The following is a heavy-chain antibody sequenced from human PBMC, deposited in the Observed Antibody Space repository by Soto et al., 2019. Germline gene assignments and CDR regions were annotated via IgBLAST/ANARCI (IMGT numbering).Heavy chain of an antibody. CDR1: GGSISSYF. CDR3: AGDLEAVPRAFGY. V-gene: IGHV4-59*01. J-gene: IGHJ4*02. Sequence: SETLSLTCTVSGGSISSYFYTWIRQPPGKGLEWIGSVYYTGTTDYNPSLKSRVTISVDTSKTQFSLNLRSLTAADTAVYYSAGDLEAVPRAFGYWGRGTLVTVSS. D-gene: IGHD6-19*01. CDR2: VYYTGTT.